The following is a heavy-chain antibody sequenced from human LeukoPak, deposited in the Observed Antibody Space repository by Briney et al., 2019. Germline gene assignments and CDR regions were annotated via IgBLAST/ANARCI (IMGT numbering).Heavy chain of an antibody. CDR2: FDPGDGET. V-gene: IGHV1-24*01. CDR1: GYTLTELS. Sequence: GASVKVSCKVSGYTLTELSMHWVRQAPGKGLEWMGGFDPGDGETIYAQKFQGRVTMTEDTSTDTAYMELSSLRSEDTAVYYCATDSWFGELLLLYYWGQGTLVTVSS. J-gene: IGHJ4*02. D-gene: IGHD3-10*01. CDR3: ATDSWFGELLLLYY.